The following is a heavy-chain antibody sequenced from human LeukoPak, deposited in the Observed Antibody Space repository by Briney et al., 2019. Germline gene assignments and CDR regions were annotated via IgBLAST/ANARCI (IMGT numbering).Heavy chain of an antibody. J-gene: IGHJ3*02. D-gene: IGHD1-26*01. CDR1: GFTFSSYS. CDR2: ISSGSSYI. CDR3: ARVHVGAIPTPRDAFDI. V-gene: IGHV3-21*01. Sequence: PGWSLRLSCAASGFTFSSYSMNWVRQAPGKGLEWVSSISSGSSYIYYADSLKGRFTISRDNAKNSLYLQMNSLRAEDTAVYYCARVHVGAIPTPRDAFDIWGQGTMVTVSS.